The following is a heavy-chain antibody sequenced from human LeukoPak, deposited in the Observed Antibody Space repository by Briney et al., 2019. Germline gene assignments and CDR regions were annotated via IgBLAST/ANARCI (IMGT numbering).Heavy chain of an antibody. V-gene: IGHV1-8*02. J-gene: IGHJ4*02. Sequence: ASVKVSCKASGYTFTSYGISWVRQATGQGLEWMGWMNPNSGNTGYAQKFQGRVTMTRNTSISTAYMELSSLRSEDTAVYYCARGDTMVRGVTLIDYWGQGTLVTVSS. CDR2: MNPNSGNT. CDR1: GYTFTSYG. D-gene: IGHD3-10*01. CDR3: ARGDTMVRGVTLIDY.